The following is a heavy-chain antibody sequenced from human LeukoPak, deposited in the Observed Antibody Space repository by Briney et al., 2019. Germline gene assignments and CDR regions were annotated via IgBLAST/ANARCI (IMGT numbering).Heavy chain of an antibody. CDR1: GDSVSSNSAA. D-gene: IGHD3-22*01. Sequence: SQTLSLTCAISGDSVSSNSAAWNWIRQSPSRGLEWLGRTYYRSKWYNDYAVSVKSRITINPDTSKNQFSLQLNSVTPEDTAVYYCARDSRYYDSSGYSQRGFDYWGQGTLVTVSS. CDR3: ARDSRYYDSSGYSQRGFDY. J-gene: IGHJ4*02. V-gene: IGHV6-1*01. CDR2: TYYRSKWYN.